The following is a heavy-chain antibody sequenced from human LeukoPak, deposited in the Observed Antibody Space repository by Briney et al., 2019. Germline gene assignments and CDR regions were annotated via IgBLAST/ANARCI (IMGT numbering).Heavy chain of an antibody. D-gene: IGHD4-23*01. Sequence: SETLSLTCIVSGGSISSYYWSWIRQPPGKGLEWIGYMDYSGSTNYNPSLKSRATISGDRSKNQFSLKVTSVTAADTAVYYCARDIDGGFFDYWGQGTLVTVSS. V-gene: IGHV4-59*01. CDR1: GGSISSYY. J-gene: IGHJ4*02. CDR2: MDYSGST. CDR3: ARDIDGGFFDY.